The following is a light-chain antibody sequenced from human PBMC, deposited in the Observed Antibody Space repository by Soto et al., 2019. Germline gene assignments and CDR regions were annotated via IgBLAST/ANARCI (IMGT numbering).Light chain of an antibody. CDR3: QQRSNWPPTWT. V-gene: IGKV3-11*01. Sequence: EIVLTQSPATLSLSPGERATLSCRASQSVSTYLAWYQQKPGQAPRLLIYDASKRATGIPARFSGSGSGTGFTLTITSLEPEDFRVYYCQQRSNWPPTWTFGQGNKVDIK. CDR2: DAS. J-gene: IGKJ1*01. CDR1: QSVSTY.